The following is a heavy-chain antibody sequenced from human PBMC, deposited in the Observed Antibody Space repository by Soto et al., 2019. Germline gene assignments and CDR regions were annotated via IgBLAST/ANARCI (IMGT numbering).Heavy chain of an antibody. V-gene: IGHV4-39*01. CDR2: FFYSGST. CDR1: GGSISSSNYY. J-gene: IGHJ6*04. CDR3: ARHVGQQLRDCYCGMEV. Sequence: SETLSLTCTVSGGSISSSNYYWGWIRQPPGKVLEWIGNFFYSGSTYYNPSLKSRVTISVYTSKNQFSLKLSSVTAADAAIDYCARHVGQQLRDCYCGMEVWGEGATVTVSS. D-gene: IGHD6-13*01.